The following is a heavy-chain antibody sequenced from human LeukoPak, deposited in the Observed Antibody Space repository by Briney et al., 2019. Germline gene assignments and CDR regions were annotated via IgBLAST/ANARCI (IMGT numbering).Heavy chain of an antibody. Sequence: PSETLSLTCAVSGGSISNNSYSWNWIRQPPGKGLEWIGYIFHSGSTYYSPSLKSRVSISLNRSKNQFSLKLTSVTAADTAVYYCARDRNYGDYGSCYFDLWGQGTLVTVSS. CDR1: GGSISNNSYS. CDR3: ARDRNYGDYGSCYFDL. D-gene: IGHD4-17*01. V-gene: IGHV4-30-2*01. CDR2: IFHSGST. J-gene: IGHJ4*02.